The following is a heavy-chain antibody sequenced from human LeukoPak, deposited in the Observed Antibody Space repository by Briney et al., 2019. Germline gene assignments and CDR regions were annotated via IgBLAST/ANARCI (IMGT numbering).Heavy chain of an antibody. V-gene: IGHV3-7*03. CDR2: ISQDGSQK. D-gene: IGHD4-17*01. CDR3: ARDWFDGDYDRFDY. Sequence: GGSLRLSCAVSGFTFSSYWMSWFRQAPGKGLEWVANISQDGSQKFSVDSVKGRFTISRDNAKNSLSLQMNSLRVEDTAVYYCARDWFDGDYDRFDYWGQGTLVTVSS. CDR1: GFTFSSYW. J-gene: IGHJ4*02.